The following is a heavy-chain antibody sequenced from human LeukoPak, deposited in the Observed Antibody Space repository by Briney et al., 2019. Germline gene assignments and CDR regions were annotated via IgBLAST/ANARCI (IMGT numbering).Heavy chain of an antibody. V-gene: IGHV3-33*01. CDR1: GFTFNSYG. CDR3: VGDFNWYLDL. D-gene: IGHD1-1*01. Sequence: PGGSLRPSCAASGFTFNSYGIHWVRQAPGKGLEWVTVIWYDGSIQYYAESVKGRFTISRDDSKNTLYLQMNSLRAEDTAVYYCVGDFNWYLDLWGQGTLVTVSS. J-gene: IGHJ4*02. CDR2: IWYDGSIQ.